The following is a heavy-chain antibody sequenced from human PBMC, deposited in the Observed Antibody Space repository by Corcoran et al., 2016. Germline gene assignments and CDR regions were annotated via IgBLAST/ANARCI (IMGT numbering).Heavy chain of an antibody. CDR3: ARVADNSGYYSDWYFDL. V-gene: IGHV1-69*01. Sequence: QVQLVQSGAEVKKPGSSVKVSCKASGGTLSNYAISWVRQAPGQELEWMGGIIPIRGTTNYAQKLQGRVTITADESTSTAYMDLSGLRSEDTAVYYCARVADNSGYYSDWYFDLWGRGTLVTVSS. D-gene: IGHD3-22*01. J-gene: IGHJ2*01. CDR2: IIPIRGTT. CDR1: GGTLSNYA.